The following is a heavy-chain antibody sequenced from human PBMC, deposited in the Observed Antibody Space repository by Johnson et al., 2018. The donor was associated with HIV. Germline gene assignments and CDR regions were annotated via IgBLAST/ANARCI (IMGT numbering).Heavy chain of an antibody. Sequence: VKLVESGGGLIQPGGSLRLSCAASGFTFSNYAMSWVRQAPGKGLEWVSGLSGSGDNTHYADSVKGRFTISRDNFKNTLYLEMISLRVEDTAVYYCVKVGLVGGKEGVGAFDIWGPGTMVIVSS. D-gene: IGHD1-26*01. J-gene: IGHJ3*02. CDR3: VKVGLVGGKEGVGAFDI. CDR1: GFTFSNYA. CDR2: LSGSGDNT. V-gene: IGHV3-23*04.